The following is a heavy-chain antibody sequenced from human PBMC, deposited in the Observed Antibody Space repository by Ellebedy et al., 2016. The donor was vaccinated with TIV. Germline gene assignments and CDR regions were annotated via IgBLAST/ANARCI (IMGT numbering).Heavy chain of an antibody. J-gene: IGHJ4*02. Sequence: GESLKISXKGSGYRFTSYWIGWVRQMPGKGLEWMGIIYPGDSDIRYSPSFQGQVTISADKSISTAYLQWSSLKASDTAMYYCARPSENGELFEGYFKYWGQGTLVTVSS. CDR2: IYPGDSDI. CDR1: GYRFTSYW. D-gene: IGHD1-7*01. V-gene: IGHV5-51*01. CDR3: ARPSENGELFEGYFKY.